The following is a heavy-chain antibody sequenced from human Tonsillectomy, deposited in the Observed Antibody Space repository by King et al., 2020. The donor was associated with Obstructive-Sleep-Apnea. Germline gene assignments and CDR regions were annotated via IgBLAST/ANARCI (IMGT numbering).Heavy chain of an antibody. V-gene: IGHV3-49*01. Sequence: VQLVESGGGLVQPGQSLRLSCTTSGFSFGDYALSWFRQAPGKGLEWVGFSRKQADGGTTEYAASVKGRFTISRDGSKSIAYLQMNSLKTEDTALYYCTAELRYFDPPNFWGQGTLVIVSS. CDR1: GFSFGDYA. D-gene: IGHD3-9*01. CDR3: TAELRYFDPPNF. J-gene: IGHJ4*02. CDR2: SRKQADGGTT.